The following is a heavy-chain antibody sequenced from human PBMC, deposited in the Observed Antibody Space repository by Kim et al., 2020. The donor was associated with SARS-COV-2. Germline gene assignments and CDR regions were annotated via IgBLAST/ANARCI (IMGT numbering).Heavy chain of an antibody. CDR3: ATKPRRYSGSYYEVYWFDP. V-gene: IGHV1-24*01. CDR1: GYTLTELS. Sequence: ASVKVSCKVSGYTLTELSMHWVRQAPGKGLEWMGGFDPEDGETIYAQKFQGRVTMTEDTSTDTAYMELSSLRSEDTAVYYCATKPRRYSGSYYEVYWFDPWGQGTLVTVSS. D-gene: IGHD1-26*01. CDR2: FDPEDGET. J-gene: IGHJ5*02.